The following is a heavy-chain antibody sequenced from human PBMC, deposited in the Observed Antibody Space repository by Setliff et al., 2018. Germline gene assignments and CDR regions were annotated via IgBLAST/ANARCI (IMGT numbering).Heavy chain of an antibody. CDR1: GGSITDENSW. CDR3: AVDHVTNIAESGYGYTWIDP. V-gene: IGHV4-61*02. J-gene: IGHJ5*02. D-gene: IGHD6-19*01. Sequence: SETLSLTCTVSGGSITDENSWWAWIRQPAGRRPEWLGLIYIRGGTDYNPSLKSRVTISLDTSRNQFSLNLTSVTAADTAVYYCAVDHVTNIAESGYGYTWIDPWGQGIPVTVSS. CDR2: IYIRGGT.